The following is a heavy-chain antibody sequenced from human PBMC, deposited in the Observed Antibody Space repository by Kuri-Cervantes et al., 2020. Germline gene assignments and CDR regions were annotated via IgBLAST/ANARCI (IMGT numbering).Heavy chain of an antibody. CDR1: GFTVSGNY. CDR2: IYSGGST. V-gene: IGHV3-53*01. J-gene: IGHJ4*02. D-gene: IGHD6-19*01. Sequence: GESLKISCVASGFTVSGNYMSWVRQAPGKGLEWVSVIYSGGSTYYADSVKGRFTISRDNSKNTLYLQMNSLRAEDTAVYYCARDINPYSSGWYDYWGQGTLVTVSS. CDR3: ARDINPYSSGWYDY.